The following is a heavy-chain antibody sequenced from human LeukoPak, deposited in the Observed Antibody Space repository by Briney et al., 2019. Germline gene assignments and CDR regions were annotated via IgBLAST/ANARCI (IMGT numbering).Heavy chain of an antibody. CDR1: GGSISSNNW. CDR2: IYHSGST. J-gene: IGHJ4*02. Sequence: SETLSLTCAVSGGSISSNNWWSWVRQPPGKGLEWIGEIYHSGSTNYSPSLKSRVTISVDKSKNQFSLKLSSVTAADTAVYYCASEGSSGYVDYWGQGTLVTVSS. CDR3: ASEGSSGYVDY. D-gene: IGHD5-12*01. V-gene: IGHV4-4*02.